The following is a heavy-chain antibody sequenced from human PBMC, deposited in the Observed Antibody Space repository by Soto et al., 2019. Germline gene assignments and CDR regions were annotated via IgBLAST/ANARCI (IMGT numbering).Heavy chain of an antibody. CDR1: GYSFTNYW. Sequence: GESLKISCKGSGYSFTNYWINWVRQMPGKGLEWMGRIDPSDSYTNYSPSFQGHVTISADKSISTAYLQWSSLKASDTAMYYCARPLGFIDNTGFDPWGQGTLVTVSS. CDR3: ARPLGFIDNTGFDP. J-gene: IGHJ5*02. CDR2: IDPSDSYT. V-gene: IGHV5-10-1*01. D-gene: IGHD2-2*02.